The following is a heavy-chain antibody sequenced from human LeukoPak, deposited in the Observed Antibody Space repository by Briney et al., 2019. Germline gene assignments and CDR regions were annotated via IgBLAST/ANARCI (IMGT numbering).Heavy chain of an antibody. D-gene: IGHD6-19*01. CDR3: ARESIKQWLI. CDR1: GGSISSYY. V-gene: IGHV4-59*01. CDR2: IYYSGST. Sequence: SETLFLTCTVSGGSISSYYWSWIRQPPGKGLEWIGYIYYSGSTNYSPSLKSRVTISVDTSKNQFSLKLSSVTAADTAVYYCARESIKQWLIWGQGTLVTVSS. J-gene: IGHJ1*01.